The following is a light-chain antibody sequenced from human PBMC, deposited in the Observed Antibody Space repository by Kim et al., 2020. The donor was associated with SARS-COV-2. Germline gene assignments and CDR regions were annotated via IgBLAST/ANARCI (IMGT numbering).Light chain of an antibody. J-gene: IGKJ5*01. CDR1: QDIINY. CDR2: DAS. Sequence: ASVGDRVTITCQASQDIINYLNWYQQKPGKAPKLLIYDASNLETGVPSRFSGSGSGTDFTFTISSLQPEDIATYYCQQYDNLPRAFGQGTRLEIK. V-gene: IGKV1-33*01. CDR3: QQYDNLPRA.